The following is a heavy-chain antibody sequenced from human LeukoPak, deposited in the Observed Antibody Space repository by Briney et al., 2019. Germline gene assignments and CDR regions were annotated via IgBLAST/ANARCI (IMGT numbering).Heavy chain of an antibody. V-gene: IGHV3-23*01. J-gene: IGHJ4*02. Sequence: PGGSLRLSCAASGFTFSIYAMSWVRQAPGKGLEWVSDISGNGGSTYYADSVKGRFTISRDNSKIPLFLQMNSLRAEDTVVYYYARNTSQTSGYSYGFNYWGQGTLVTVSS. D-gene: IGHD5-18*01. CDR3: ARNTSQTSGYSYGFNY. CDR2: ISGNGGST. CDR1: GFTFSIYA.